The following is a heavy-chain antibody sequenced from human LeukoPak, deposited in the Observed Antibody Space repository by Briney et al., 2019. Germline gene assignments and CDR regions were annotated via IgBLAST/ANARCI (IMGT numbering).Heavy chain of an antibody. J-gene: IGHJ4*02. V-gene: IGHV1-18*01. CDR2: ISAYNGNT. CDR1: GYTFTSYG. D-gene: IGHD5-24*01. Sequence: ASVKVSCKASGYTFTSYGNSWVRQAPGQGLEWVGWISAYNGNTNYAQKLQGRVTMTTDTSTSTAYMELRSLRSDDTAVYYCARIGSCYGYRIFDYWGQGTLVTVSS. CDR3: ARIGSCYGYRIFDY.